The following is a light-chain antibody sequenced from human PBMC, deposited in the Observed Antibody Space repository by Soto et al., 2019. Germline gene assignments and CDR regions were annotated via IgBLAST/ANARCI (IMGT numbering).Light chain of an antibody. CDR2: EVS. Sequence: QSALTQPASVSGSPGQSITISCTGTSSDVGGYNYVSWYQQHPSKAPKLMIYEVSNRPSGVSNRFSGSKSGNTAYLTISGLQAEDEADYYCSSYTSSSTLDVVFGGGTKVTVL. CDR1: SSDVGGYNY. CDR3: SSYTSSSTLDVV. J-gene: IGLJ2*01. V-gene: IGLV2-14*01.